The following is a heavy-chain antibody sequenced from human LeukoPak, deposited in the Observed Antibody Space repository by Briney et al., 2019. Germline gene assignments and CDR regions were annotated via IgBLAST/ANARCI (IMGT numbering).Heavy chain of an antibody. D-gene: IGHD6-13*01. CDR3: ARECGGSSSSCHGLDY. CDR1: GFTFSSYA. V-gene: IGHV3-23*01. J-gene: IGHJ4*02. Sequence: GGSLRLSCAASGFTFSSYAMSWVRQAPGKGLEWVSAISGSGGSTYYADSVKGRFTISRDKSKNALYFQMNSLRVEDTAVYFCARECGGSSSSCHGLDYWGQGTLVTVSS. CDR2: ISGSGGST.